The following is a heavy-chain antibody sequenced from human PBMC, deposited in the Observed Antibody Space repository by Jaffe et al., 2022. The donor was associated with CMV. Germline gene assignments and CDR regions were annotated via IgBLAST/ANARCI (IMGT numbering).Heavy chain of an antibody. V-gene: IGHV4-31*03. Sequence: QVQLQESGPGLVKPSQTLSLTCTVSGGSISSGGYYWSWIRQHPGKGLEWIGYIYYSGSTYYNPSLKSRVTISVDTSKNQFSLKLSSVTAADTAVYYCARNRYSGYTGIEWFDPWGQGTLVTVSS. CDR3: ARNRYSGYTGIEWFDP. CDR1: GGSISSGGYY. J-gene: IGHJ5*02. D-gene: IGHD5-12*01. CDR2: IYYSGST.